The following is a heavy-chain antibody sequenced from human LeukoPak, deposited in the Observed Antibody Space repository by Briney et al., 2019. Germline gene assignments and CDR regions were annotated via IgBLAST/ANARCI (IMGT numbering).Heavy chain of an antibody. D-gene: IGHD3-3*01. CDR2: INHSGST. Sequence: SETLSLTCAVYGGSFSGYYWSWIRQPPGKGLEWIGEINHSGSTNYNPSLKSRVTISVDTSKNQFSLKLSSVTAADTAVYYCARGRIGNYDFWSGYYRYYMDVWGKGTTVTVSS. V-gene: IGHV4-34*01. CDR1: GGSFSGYY. CDR3: ARGRIGNYDFWSGYYRYYMDV. J-gene: IGHJ6*03.